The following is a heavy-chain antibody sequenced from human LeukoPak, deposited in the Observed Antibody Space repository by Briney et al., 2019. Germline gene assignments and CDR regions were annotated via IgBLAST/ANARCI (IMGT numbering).Heavy chain of an antibody. Sequence: SETLSLTCTVSGGSISSYYWSWIRQPPGKGLEWIGYIDYSGSTNYNPSLKSRVTISVDTSKNQFSLKLSSVTAADTAVYYCARGVRSWWFDPWGQGTLVTVSS. V-gene: IGHV4-59*01. J-gene: IGHJ5*02. CDR1: GGSISSYY. CDR3: ARGVRSWWFDP. CDR2: IDYSGST.